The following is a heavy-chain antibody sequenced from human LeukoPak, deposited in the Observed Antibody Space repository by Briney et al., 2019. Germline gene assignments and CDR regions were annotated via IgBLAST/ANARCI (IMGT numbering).Heavy chain of an antibody. J-gene: IGHJ3*02. Sequence: PGGSLRLSCAASGFTFSSYSMNWVRQAPGKGLEWVSSISSSRSYIYYADSVKGRFTISRDNAKNSLYLQMNSLRAEDTAVYYCARGSLTYYYDSSGYYYAAFDIWGQGTMVTVSS. CDR3: ARGSLTYYYDSSGYYYAAFDI. V-gene: IGHV3-21*01. D-gene: IGHD3-22*01. CDR1: GFTFSSYS. CDR2: ISSSRSYI.